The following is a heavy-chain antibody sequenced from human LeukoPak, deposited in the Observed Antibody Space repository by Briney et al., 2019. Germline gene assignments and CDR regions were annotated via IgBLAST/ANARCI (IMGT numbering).Heavy chain of an antibody. D-gene: IGHD6-19*01. CDR3: ARQWWQAVAGTLNRYYYYGMDV. Sequence: GESLKISCKGPGYSFSNSWIAGFGKIPGKGLNWMGIFFPVDSDPRYSPSFQGQVTISADKSISTAYLQWSSLRASDTAIYYCARQWWQAVAGTLNRYYYYGMDVWGQGTTVTVSS. CDR1: GYSFSNSW. J-gene: IGHJ6*02. V-gene: IGHV5-51*01. CDR2: FFPVDSDP.